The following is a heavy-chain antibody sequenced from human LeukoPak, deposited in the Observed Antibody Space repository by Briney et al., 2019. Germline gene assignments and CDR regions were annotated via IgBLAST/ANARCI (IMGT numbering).Heavy chain of an antibody. CDR3: ARDSNGSGSFHYYYYYGMDV. D-gene: IGHD3-10*01. CDR1: GYTFTSYG. J-gene: IGHJ6*02. V-gene: IGHV1-18*01. CDR2: ISAYNGNT. Sequence: GASVKVSCKASGYTFTSYGISWVRQAPGQGLEWMGRISAYNGNTNYAQKLQGRVTMTTDTSTSTAYMELRSLRSDDTAVYYCARDSNGSGSFHYYYYYGMDVWGQGTTVTVSS.